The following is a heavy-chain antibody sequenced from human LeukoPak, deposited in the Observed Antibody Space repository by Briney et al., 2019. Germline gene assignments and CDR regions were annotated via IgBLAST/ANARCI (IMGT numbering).Heavy chain of an antibody. Sequence: SETLSLTCAVYGGSFSGYYWSWIRQPPGKGLEWIGEINHSGSTNYNPSLKSRVTISVDTSKNQFSLKLSSVTAADTAVYYCARQGYDYVRGTEPLDYWGQGTLVTVSS. D-gene: IGHD3-16*01. CDR1: GGSFSGYY. J-gene: IGHJ4*02. V-gene: IGHV4-34*01. CDR2: INHSGST. CDR3: ARQGYDYVRGTEPLDY.